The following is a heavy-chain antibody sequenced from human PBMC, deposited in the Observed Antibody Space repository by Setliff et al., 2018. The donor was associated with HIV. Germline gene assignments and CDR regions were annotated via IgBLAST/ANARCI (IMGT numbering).Heavy chain of an antibody. V-gene: IGHV1-24*01. J-gene: IGHJ6*03. CDR1: GYTLTELS. D-gene: IGHD6-13*01. Sequence: ASVKVSCKVSGYTLTELSMHWVRQAPGKGLEWMGSFDPEDGETIYSQKFQGRVTMTEDTSTDTAYMELSRLRSDDTAVYYCARDALYSSSWVPWEGGYYYYYMDVWGKGTTVTVSS. CDR3: ARDALYSSSWVPWEGGYYYYYMDV. CDR2: FDPEDGET.